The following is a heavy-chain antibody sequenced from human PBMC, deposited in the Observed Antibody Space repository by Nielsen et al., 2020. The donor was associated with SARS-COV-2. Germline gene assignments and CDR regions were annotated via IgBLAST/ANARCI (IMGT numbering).Heavy chain of an antibody. CDR1: GGTFSSYA. V-gene: IGHV1-69*04. Sequence: SVKVSCKASGGTFSSYAISWVRQAPGQGLEWMGRIIPILGIANYAQKFQGRATFTADKSTSTAYMELSSLRSEDTAVYYWPGDRPGGVGAWFDPWGQGTLVTVSS. D-gene: IGHD3-16*01. J-gene: IGHJ5*02. CDR2: IIPILGIA. CDR3: PGDRPGGVGAWFDP.